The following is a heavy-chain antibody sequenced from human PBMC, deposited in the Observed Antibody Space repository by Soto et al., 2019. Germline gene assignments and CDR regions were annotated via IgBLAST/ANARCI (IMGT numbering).Heavy chain of an antibody. CDR3: ARGLPYGSYGDFFDK. J-gene: IGHJ4*02. CDR1: GFTFSGYD. V-gene: IGHV3-13*01. D-gene: IGHD2-15*01. Sequence: PGGSLRLSCAASGFTFSGYDMHWVRQATGKGLEWVSYVGTVGDTQYSASVKGRFTISRENAKNSLYLQMNSLRAGDTAVYYCARGLPYGSYGDFFDKWGQGALVTVSS. CDR2: VGTVGDT.